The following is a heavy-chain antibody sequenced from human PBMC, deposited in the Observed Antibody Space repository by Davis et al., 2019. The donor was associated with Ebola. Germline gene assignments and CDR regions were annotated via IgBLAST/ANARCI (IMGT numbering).Heavy chain of an antibody. CDR2: IHYSGST. CDR1: GGSISTSSYY. Sequence: MPSETLSLTCTVSGGSISTSSYYWGWFRQPPAKGPEWIGSIHYSGSTYYNPSLKSRVTISVDTSKNQFSLKLSSVTAADTAVYYCARPGGLWYFDLWGRGTLVTVSS. V-gene: IGHV4-39*01. CDR3: ARPGGLWYFDL. D-gene: IGHD3-16*01. J-gene: IGHJ2*01.